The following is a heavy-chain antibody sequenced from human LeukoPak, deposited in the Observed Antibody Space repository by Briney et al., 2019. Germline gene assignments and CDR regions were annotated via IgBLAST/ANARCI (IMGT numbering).Heavy chain of an antibody. Sequence: GGSLGLSCAASGFTFSAFAMHWARPAPGKGLEWVAAISYDASNKYYAVSVRGRFTISRDNSRNTLFLQMNSLRADDTAVYYCARGTTDIVAEISDAFDIWGQGTVVTVSS. CDR1: GFTFSAFA. V-gene: IGHV3-30-3*01. J-gene: IGHJ3*02. CDR2: ISYDASNK. D-gene: IGHD5-12*01. CDR3: ARGTTDIVAEISDAFDI.